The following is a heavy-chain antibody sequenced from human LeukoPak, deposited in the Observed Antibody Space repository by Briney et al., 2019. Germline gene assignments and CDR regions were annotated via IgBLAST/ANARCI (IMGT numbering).Heavy chain of an antibody. J-gene: IGHJ3*02. CDR3: AKSDGYGLVDI. CDR1: GGSFSGYY. Sequence: SETLSLTCAVYGGSFSGYYWSWIRQPPGKGLEWIGEINHSGSTNYNPSLKSRVTISVDTSKNQFSLKLSSVTAADTAVYYCAKSDGYGLVDIWGQGTMVTVSS. CDR2: INHSGST. V-gene: IGHV4-34*01. D-gene: IGHD3-10*01.